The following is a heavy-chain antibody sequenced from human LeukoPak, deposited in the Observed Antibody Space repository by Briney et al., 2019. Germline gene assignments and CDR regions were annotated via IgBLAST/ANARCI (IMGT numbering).Heavy chain of an antibody. D-gene: IGHD6-13*01. Sequence: PSETLSLTCTVSGGSISSYYWSWIRQPAGKGLESIGHISTSGSTNYKPSLKSRVTMSVDTSKNQFSLKLNSVTAADTAVYYCARVSSSWYQDWYFDLWGRGTLVTVSS. CDR1: GGSISSYY. CDR3: ARVSSSWYQDWYFDL. J-gene: IGHJ2*01. V-gene: IGHV4-4*07. CDR2: ISTSGST.